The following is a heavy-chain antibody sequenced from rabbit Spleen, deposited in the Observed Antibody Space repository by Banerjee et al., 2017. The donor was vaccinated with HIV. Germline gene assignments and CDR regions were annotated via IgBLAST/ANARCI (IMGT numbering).Heavy chain of an antibody. CDR3: ARDSGSSFSSYGMDL. V-gene: IGHV1S45*01. CDR2: IDSGSSGFT. CDR1: GVSFSGSSY. D-gene: IGHD8-1*01. Sequence: QEQLVESGGGLVKPGTSLTLTCIASGVSFSGSSYMCWVRQAPGKGLEWIACIDSGSSGFTYFASWAKGRFTISKTSSTTVTLQMTSLTAADTATYFCARDSGSSFSSYGMDLWGQGTLVTVS. J-gene: IGHJ6*01.